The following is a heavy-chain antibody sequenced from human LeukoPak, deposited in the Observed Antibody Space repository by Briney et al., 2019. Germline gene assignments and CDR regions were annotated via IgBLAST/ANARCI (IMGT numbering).Heavy chain of an antibody. CDR2: IYYSGRP. Sequence: PSETLSLTCSASGGSISRYYWSWIRQPPGKGLEWIGYIYYSGRPNYNPSLKSRVTISVDTSKNQFSLKLSSVTAADTAVYYCARVTRGRFDPWGQGTLVTVSS. D-gene: IGHD3-10*01. V-gene: IGHV4-59*01. J-gene: IGHJ5*02. CDR1: GGSISRYY. CDR3: ARVTRGRFDP.